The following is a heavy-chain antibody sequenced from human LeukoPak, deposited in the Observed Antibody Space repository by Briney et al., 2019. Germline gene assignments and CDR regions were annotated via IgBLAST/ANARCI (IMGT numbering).Heavy chain of an antibody. CDR1: GFALKSYS. CDR2: ISGSGGST. V-gene: IGHV3-23*01. D-gene: IGHD3-3*01. CDR3: AKEGGIFGVVIRGFAY. Sequence: PGGSLRLSCAGSGFALKSYSLTWVRQAPGKGLEWVSAISGSGGSTYYADSVKGRFTISRDNSKNTLYLQMNSLRAEDTAVYYCAKEGGIFGVVIRGFAYWGQGTLVTVSS. J-gene: IGHJ4*02.